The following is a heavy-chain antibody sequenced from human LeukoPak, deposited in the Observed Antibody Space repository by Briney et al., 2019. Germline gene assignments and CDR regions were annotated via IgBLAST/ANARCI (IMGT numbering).Heavy chain of an antibody. CDR2: INHNGNVN. D-gene: IGHD3-16*01. Sequence: GGSLRLSCAASGFTFSSYWMNWARHAPGKGLEWVASINHNGNVNYYVDSVKGRFTISRVNAKNSLYLQMSNLRAEDTAVYFCARGGGLDVWGQGATVTVSS. CDR1: GFTFSSYW. CDR3: ARGGGLDV. J-gene: IGHJ6*02. V-gene: IGHV3-7*03.